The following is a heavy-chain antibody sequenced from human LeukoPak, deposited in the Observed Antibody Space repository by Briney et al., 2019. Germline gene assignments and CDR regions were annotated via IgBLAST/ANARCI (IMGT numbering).Heavy chain of an antibody. CDR3: ARPSGSVTIFGVVDYFDY. D-gene: IGHD3-3*01. V-gene: IGHV3-30*04. CDR2: IAYDGSNE. J-gene: IGHJ4*02. CDR1: GFTFTNYG. Sequence: GGSLRLSCVVSGFTFTNYGMHWVRQAPGKGLDWVASIAYDGSNENYAEPVKGRFTISRDNAKNTLYLQLNSLRPEDTAVYYCARPSGSVTIFGVVDYFDYWGQGSLVTVSS.